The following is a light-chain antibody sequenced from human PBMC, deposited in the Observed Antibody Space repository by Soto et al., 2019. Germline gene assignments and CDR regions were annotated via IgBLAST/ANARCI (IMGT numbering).Light chain of an antibody. CDR1: QSVSSY. J-gene: IGKJ4*01. CDR3: QQRSNWPPTLT. Sequence: EIVLTQSPATLSLSPGERATLSCRASQSVSSYLAWYQQKPGQAPRLLIYDASNRATGIPARFXGSGXGTXXXXXXXXXXXEDFAVYXCQQRSNWPPTLTFGGGTKVEIK. V-gene: IGKV3-11*01. CDR2: DAS.